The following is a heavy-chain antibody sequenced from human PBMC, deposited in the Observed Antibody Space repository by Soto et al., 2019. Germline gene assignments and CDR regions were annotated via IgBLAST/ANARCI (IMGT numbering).Heavy chain of an antibody. V-gene: IGHV3-33*01. CDR3: ARKVVVVAASSADAFDI. J-gene: IGHJ3*02. D-gene: IGHD2-15*01. CDR1: GFTFSSYG. Sequence: QVQLEESGGGVVQPGRSLRLSCAASGFTFSSYGIHWFRQAPGKGLEWVAVIWYDGNNKYYADSVKGRFTISRDNSKNTLYLQMNGRRAEDTAVYYCARKVVVVAASSADAFDIWGQGTMVPVSS. CDR2: IWYDGNNK.